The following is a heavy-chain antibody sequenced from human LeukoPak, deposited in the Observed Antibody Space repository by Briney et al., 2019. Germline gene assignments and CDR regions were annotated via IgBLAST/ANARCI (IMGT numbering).Heavy chain of an antibody. CDR3: ASSTVVTHYFDY. Sequence: ASVTVSCTASGGTFSSYAISWVRQAPGQGLEWMGGIIPIFGTANYAQKFQGRVTITADESTSTAYMELSSLRSEDTAVYYCASSTVVTHYFDYWGQGTLVTVSS. V-gene: IGHV1-69*13. CDR2: IIPIFGTA. D-gene: IGHD4-23*01. CDR1: GGTFSSYA. J-gene: IGHJ4*02.